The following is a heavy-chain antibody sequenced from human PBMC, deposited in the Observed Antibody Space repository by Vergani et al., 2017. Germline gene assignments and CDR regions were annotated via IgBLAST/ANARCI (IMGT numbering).Heavy chain of an antibody. CDR3: ARDYGRYCSSTSCYNVGY. CDR2: IWYDGSNK. CDR1: GFTFSSYG. D-gene: IGHD2-2*02. J-gene: IGHJ4*02. V-gene: IGHV3-33*01. Sequence: VQLVESGGGLVQPGGSLRLSCAASGFTFSSYGMHWVRQAPGKGLEWVAVIWYDGSNKYYADSVKGRFTISRDNSKNTLYLQMNSLRAEDTAVYYCARDYGRYCSSTSCYNVGYWGQGTLVTVSS.